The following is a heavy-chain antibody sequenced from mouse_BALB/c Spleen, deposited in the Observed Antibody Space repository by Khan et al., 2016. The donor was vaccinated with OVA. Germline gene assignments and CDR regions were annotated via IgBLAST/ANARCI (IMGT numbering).Heavy chain of an antibody. Sequence: QVQLQQSGPGLVAPSQSLSITCTVSGFSLTDYGVSWIRQPPGKGLEWLGVIWGGGSTYYNSTLKSRLSIRKDNSKSQVFLQMNSLQTDDTAMYYCAKEDYGSSSFDYWGQGTTLTVSS. CDR2: IWGGGST. D-gene: IGHD1-1*01. CDR1: GFSLTDYG. J-gene: IGHJ2*01. V-gene: IGHV2-6-5*01. CDR3: AKEDYGSSSFDY.